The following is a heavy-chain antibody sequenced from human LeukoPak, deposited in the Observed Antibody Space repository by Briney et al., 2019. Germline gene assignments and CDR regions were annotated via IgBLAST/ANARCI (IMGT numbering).Heavy chain of an antibody. CDR2: FDPEDGET. V-gene: IGHV1-24*01. Sequence: GASVKVSCKVSGYTLTELSMHWVGQAPGKGLEWMGGFDPEDGETIYVQKFQGRVTMTEDTSTDTAYMELSSLRSEDTAVYYCATDQNAYYDSSGYHAFDIWGQGTMVTVSS. D-gene: IGHD3-22*01. CDR1: GYTLTELS. CDR3: ATDQNAYYDSSGYHAFDI. J-gene: IGHJ3*02.